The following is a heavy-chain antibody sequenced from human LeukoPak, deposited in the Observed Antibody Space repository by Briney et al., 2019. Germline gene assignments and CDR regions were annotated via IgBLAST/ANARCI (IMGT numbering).Heavy chain of an antibody. Sequence: SETLSLTCTVSGGSISSYYWSWIRQPPGKGLEWIGYIYYSGSTNYNPSLKSRVTISVDTSKNQFSLKLSSVTAADTAVYYRARDLSAAQGFDYWGQGTLVTVSS. V-gene: IGHV4-59*01. CDR3: ARDLSAAQGFDY. CDR1: GGSISSYY. CDR2: IYYSGST. D-gene: IGHD6-13*01. J-gene: IGHJ4*02.